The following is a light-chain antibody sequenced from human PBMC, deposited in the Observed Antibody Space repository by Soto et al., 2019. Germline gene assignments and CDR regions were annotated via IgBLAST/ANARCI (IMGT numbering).Light chain of an antibody. CDR2: GAS. CDR1: QSVGTN. V-gene: IGKV3-15*01. J-gene: IGKJ1*01. CDR3: QQSYSTTWT. Sequence: EIMMTQSPAPPSVSPRERATLSCRASQSVGTNLAWSQQKPGQAPRLLIYGASTRATGIPARFSGSGSGTEFTLTISSLQPEDFATYSCQQSYSTTWTFGQGTKVDIK.